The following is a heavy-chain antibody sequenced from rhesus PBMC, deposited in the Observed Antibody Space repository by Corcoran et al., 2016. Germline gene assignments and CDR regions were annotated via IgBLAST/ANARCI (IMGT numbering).Heavy chain of an antibody. CDR1: GGSISNNF. CDR2: IGGSTGSS. J-gene: IGHJ4*01. Sequence: QVQLQESGPELVKPSETLSLTCAVSGGSISNNFWSWIRQPPGKGLEWSGYIGGSTGSSNNHPSRKSRATISTDASKNQFSLNLRSLTAADTAVYYCARQAGAAAGRYFDYWGQGVLVTVSS. V-gene: IGHV4-165*01. D-gene: IGHD6-31*01. CDR3: ARQAGAAAGRYFDY.